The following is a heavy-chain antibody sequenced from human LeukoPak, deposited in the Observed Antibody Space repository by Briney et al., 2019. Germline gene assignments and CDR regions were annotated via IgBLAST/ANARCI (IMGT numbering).Heavy chain of an antibody. CDR1: GFTFSSYE. J-gene: IGHJ4*02. Sequence: GGSLRLPCAASGFTFSSYEMNWVRQAPGKGLEWVSYISSSGSTIYYADSVKGRFTISRDNAKNSLYLQMNSLRAEDTAVYYCARASGVGFDYWGQGTLVTVSS. V-gene: IGHV3-48*03. CDR3: ARASGVGFDY. D-gene: IGHD3-10*01. CDR2: ISSSGSTI.